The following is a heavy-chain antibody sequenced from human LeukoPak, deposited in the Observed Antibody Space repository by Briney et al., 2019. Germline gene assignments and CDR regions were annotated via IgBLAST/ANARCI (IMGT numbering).Heavy chain of an antibody. D-gene: IGHD3-10*01. Sequence: ASVKVSCKASGYTFTSYGISWVRQAPGQGLEWMGWISAYNGNTNYAQKLQGRVTMTTDTSTSATYMELRSLRSDDTAVYYCARITMVRGVIITSPYFDYWGQGTLVTVSS. J-gene: IGHJ4*02. V-gene: IGHV1-18*01. CDR3: ARITMVRGVIITSPYFDY. CDR1: GYTFTSYG. CDR2: ISAYNGNT.